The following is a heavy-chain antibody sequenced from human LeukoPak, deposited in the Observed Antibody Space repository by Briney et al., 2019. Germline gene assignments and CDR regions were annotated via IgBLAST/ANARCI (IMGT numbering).Heavy chain of an antibody. J-gene: IGHJ5*02. Sequence: PGGSLRLSCAASGFTFSNYWMSWVRQAPGKGLEWVANIKDDGSIVDYVDSVKGRFTVSRDNAKNSLYLQMNSLRAEDTAVYYCVTQQLARPWGQATLVTVSS. CDR3: VTQQLARP. CDR1: GFTFSNYW. V-gene: IGHV3-7*01. D-gene: IGHD2-2*01. CDR2: IKDDGSIV.